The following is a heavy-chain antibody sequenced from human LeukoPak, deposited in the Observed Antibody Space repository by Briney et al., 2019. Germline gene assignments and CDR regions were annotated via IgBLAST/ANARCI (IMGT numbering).Heavy chain of an antibody. CDR2: INSDGSST. V-gene: IGHV3-74*01. Sequence: PGGSLRLSCAASGFTVSSYAMSWVRQAAGKGLGWVARINSDGSSTSYADSVKGRFTISRDNTKNTLYLQMHSLRAEDTAVYYCARDSGDYYFDYWGQGTLVTVSS. J-gene: IGHJ4*02. CDR3: ARDSGDYYFDY. D-gene: IGHD4-17*01. CDR1: GFTVSSYA.